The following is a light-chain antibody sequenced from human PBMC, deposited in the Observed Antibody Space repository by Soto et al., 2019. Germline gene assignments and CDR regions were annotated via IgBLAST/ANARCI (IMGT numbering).Light chain of an antibody. CDR2: GAF. CDR3: QQYHDWHLT. V-gene: IGKV3-15*01. CDR1: QSVSSN. Sequence: EIVMTQSPVTLSVSPGERATLSCRASQSVSSNLAWYQQKPGQAPSLLIYGAFTRATGIPASFSGTGSGTEFTLTISRLQSEDFALYSCQQYHDWHLTLGQGTKVDIK. J-gene: IGKJ1*01.